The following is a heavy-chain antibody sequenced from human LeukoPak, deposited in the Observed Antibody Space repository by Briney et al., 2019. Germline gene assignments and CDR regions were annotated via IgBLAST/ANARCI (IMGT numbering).Heavy chain of an antibody. D-gene: IGHD3-22*01. V-gene: IGHV3-74*01. J-gene: IGHJ3*02. CDR3: ARGYDSSGYYYADAFDI. CDR1: GFTFSRYW. CDR2: INSDVSST. Sequence: GGSLRLSCAASGFTFSRYWMHWVRQAPGKGLVWVSRINSDVSSTSYADSVKGRFTISRDNAKNTLYLQMNSLRAEDTAVYYCARGYDSSGYYYADAFDIWGQGTTATVSS.